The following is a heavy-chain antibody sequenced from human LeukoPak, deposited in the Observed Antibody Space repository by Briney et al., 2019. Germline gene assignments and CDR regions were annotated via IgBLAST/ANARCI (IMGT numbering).Heavy chain of an antibody. D-gene: IGHD2/OR15-2a*01. V-gene: IGHV3-30*02. J-gene: IGHJ4*02. CDR1: GFTLSNFG. CDR3: ARDLAGKYYIAD. Sequence: PGGSLRLSCAVSGFTLSNFGMHWVRQAPGEGLEWVADIGYDGTNKYYADSVKGRFTISRDNSKNTVHLQMNSLRGVDTALYYCARDLAGKYYIADWGQGTLVTVSS. CDR2: IGYDGTNK.